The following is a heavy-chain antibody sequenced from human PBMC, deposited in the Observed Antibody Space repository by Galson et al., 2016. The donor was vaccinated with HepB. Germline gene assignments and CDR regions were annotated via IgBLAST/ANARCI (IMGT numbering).Heavy chain of an antibody. D-gene: IGHD3-16*01. J-gene: IGHJ4*02. Sequence: SVKVSCKVSGDTFSNYHITWVRQAPGQGLEWMGGIIPFLDVRKYAQKFQARVTIIADKSTNTAYMELSSLRSEDTAVYYCARGGRRWAPFYDTSKQDYFEFWGQGTPVTVS. CDR2: IIPFLDVR. V-gene: IGHV1-69*10. CDR3: ARGGRRWAPFYDTSKQDYFEF. CDR1: GDTFSNYH.